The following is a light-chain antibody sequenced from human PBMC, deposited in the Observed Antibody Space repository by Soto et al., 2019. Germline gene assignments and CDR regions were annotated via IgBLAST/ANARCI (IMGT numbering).Light chain of an antibody. CDR2: GAS. CDR1: QNIFSNY. CDR3: QQRSSWPPIT. V-gene: IGKV3D-20*02. Sequence: EIVLTQSPDTVSVSPGERVTLSCRASQNIFSNYLAWYQQKPGQAPRLLIYGASTRATGIADRFSGGGSGTDFTLTISRLEPEDFAVYHCQQRSSWPPITFGQGTRLEIK. J-gene: IGKJ5*01.